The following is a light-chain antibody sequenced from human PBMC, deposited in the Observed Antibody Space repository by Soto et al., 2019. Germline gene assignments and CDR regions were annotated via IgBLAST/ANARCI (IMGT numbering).Light chain of an antibody. J-gene: IGLJ1*01. CDR3: CSYAASSSV. CDR2: EVT. CDR1: SRDVGSYNY. V-gene: IGLV2-11*01. Sequence: QSVVTRPRSASGSPGQSVTISCTGSSRDVGSYNYVSWYQQRPGKARNPMIYEVTTRPSGGSHRFSASKSGNPASLTSTGLQAEDEADYYCCSYAASSSVFGTGTTVTVL.